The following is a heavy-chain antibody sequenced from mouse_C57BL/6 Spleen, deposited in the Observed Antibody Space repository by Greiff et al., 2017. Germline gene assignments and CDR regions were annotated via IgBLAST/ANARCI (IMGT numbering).Heavy chain of an antibody. J-gene: IGHJ4*01. Sequence: LQPGAELVMPGASVKLSCKASGYTFTSYWMHWVKQRPGQGLEWIGEIDPSDSYTNYNQKFKGKSTLTVDKSSSTAYMQLSSLTSEDSAVYYCARFQANAMDYWGQGTSVTVSS. V-gene: IGHV1-69*01. CDR2: IDPSDSYT. D-gene: IGHD3-2*02. CDR1: GYTFTSYW. CDR3: ARFQANAMDY.